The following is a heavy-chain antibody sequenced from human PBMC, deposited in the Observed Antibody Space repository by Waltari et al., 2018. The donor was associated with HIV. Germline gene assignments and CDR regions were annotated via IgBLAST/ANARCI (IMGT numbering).Heavy chain of an antibody. CDR3: ARGYSYDRSGEAFDI. Sequence: QVQLVQSGAEVKKPGASVKVSCKASGYTFTNYALTWVRQATGQGLEWMGWMNPNSGNTGYAQKFQGRVTMTRNTSISTAYMELSSLRSEDTAVYYCARGYSYDRSGEAFDIWGQGTMVTVSS. V-gene: IGHV1-8*01. CDR1: GYTFTNYA. D-gene: IGHD3-22*01. CDR2: MNPNSGNT. J-gene: IGHJ3*02.